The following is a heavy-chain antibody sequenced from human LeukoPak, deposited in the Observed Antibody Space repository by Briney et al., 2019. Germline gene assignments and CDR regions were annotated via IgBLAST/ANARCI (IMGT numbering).Heavy chain of an antibody. CDR3: ARDGSLHTYYYYMDV. CDR1: GGSFSGYF. J-gene: IGHJ6*03. D-gene: IGHD3-16*02. CDR2: INHSGRS. Sequence: SETLSLTCAVYGGSFSGYFCIWIRQPPGKGLEWIGEINHSGRSNYNPSLKRRVTISADTSKNEFSLKLSSVTAADTAVYYCARDGSLHTYYYYMDVWGKGTTVTVSS. V-gene: IGHV4-34*01.